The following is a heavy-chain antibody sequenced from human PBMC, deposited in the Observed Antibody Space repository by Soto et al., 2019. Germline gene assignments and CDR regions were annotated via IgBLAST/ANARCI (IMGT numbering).Heavy chain of an antibody. Sequence: GASVKVSCKASGGTFSSYAISWVRQAPGQGLEWMGGIIPIFGTANYAQKFQGRATITADESTSTAYMELSSLRSEDTAVYYCARDGPIPEGDVTGYYFDYWGQGTLVTVSS. CDR3: ARDGPIPEGDVTGYYFDY. CDR1: GGTFSSYA. CDR2: IIPIFGTA. V-gene: IGHV1-69*13. D-gene: IGHD7-27*01. J-gene: IGHJ4*02.